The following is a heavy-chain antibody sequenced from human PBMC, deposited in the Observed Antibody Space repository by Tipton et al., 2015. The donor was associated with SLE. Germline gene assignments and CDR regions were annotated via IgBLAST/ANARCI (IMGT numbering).Heavy chain of an antibody. Sequence: SLRLSCAASGFTFSSYSMNWVRQAPGKGLEWVAVISCDGSNKYYADSVKGRFTISRDNSKNTLYLQMNSLRAEDTAVYYCAGTWELTGCDYWSQGTLVTVSS. J-gene: IGHJ4*02. CDR1: GFTFSSYS. V-gene: IGHV3-30*03. CDR2: ISCDGSNK. CDR3: AGTWELTGCDY. D-gene: IGHD1-26*01.